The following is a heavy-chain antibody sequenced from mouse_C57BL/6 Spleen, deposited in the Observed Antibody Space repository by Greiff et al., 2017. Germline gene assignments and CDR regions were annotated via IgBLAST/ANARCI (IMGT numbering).Heavy chain of an antibody. CDR3: ARDGITTVVALSYWYCDV. CDR1: GYTFTSYW. CDR2: IHPNSGST. Sequence: QVQLQQPGAELVKPGASVKLSCKASGYTFTSYWMHWVKQRPGQGLEWIGMIHPNSGSTNYNEKFKSKATLTVDKSSSTAYMQLSSLTSEDSAVYYCARDGITTVVALSYWYCDVWGTGTTVTVSS. V-gene: IGHV1-64*01. D-gene: IGHD1-1*01. J-gene: IGHJ1*03.